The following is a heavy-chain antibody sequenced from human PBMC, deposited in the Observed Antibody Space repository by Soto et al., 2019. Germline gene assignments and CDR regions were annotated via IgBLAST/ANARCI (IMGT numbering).Heavy chain of an antibody. V-gene: IGHV4-59*01. Sequence: SDTLSLTCSVSGDSITDYYWSWIRQAPGKGLEWIGFIYHSGNTNYKSSLKGRVTMSMDTSKSQFFLKLTSVTAADTAVYYCARDLGIGSSGPFDYWGQGALVTVSS. D-gene: IGHD6-13*01. J-gene: IGHJ4*02. CDR2: IYHSGNT. CDR3: ARDLGIGSSGPFDY. CDR1: GDSITDYY.